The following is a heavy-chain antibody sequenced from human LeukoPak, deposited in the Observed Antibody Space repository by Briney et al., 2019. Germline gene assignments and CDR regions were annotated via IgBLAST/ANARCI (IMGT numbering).Heavy chain of an antibody. CDR2: ISSSSSLI. V-gene: IGHV3-21*01. CDR3: AKVDRGDYSSSPVPYYNYYMNV. D-gene: IGHD6-13*01. Sequence: GGSLRLSCAASGFTFSYYSINWVRQAPGRGLEWVSCISSSSSLIFYSDSVRGRFTISRDNAKNLLYLHMNSLRVEDTAVYYCAKVDRGDYSSSPVPYYNYYMNVWGKGTTVTVSS. J-gene: IGHJ6*03. CDR1: GFTFSYYS.